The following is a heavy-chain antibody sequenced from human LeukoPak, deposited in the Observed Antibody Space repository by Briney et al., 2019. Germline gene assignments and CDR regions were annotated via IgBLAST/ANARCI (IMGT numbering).Heavy chain of an antibody. J-gene: IGHJ3*02. CDR3: ARGRRHDYGDYPPLEAFDI. Sequence: GGSLRLSCAASGFTFSSYGMHWVRQAPGKGLEWVAVISYDGSNKYYADSVKGRFTISRDNSKNTLYLQMNSLRAEDTAVYYCARGRRHDYGDYPPLEAFDIWGQGTMVTVSS. V-gene: IGHV3-30*03. D-gene: IGHD4-17*01. CDR1: GFTFSSYG. CDR2: ISYDGSNK.